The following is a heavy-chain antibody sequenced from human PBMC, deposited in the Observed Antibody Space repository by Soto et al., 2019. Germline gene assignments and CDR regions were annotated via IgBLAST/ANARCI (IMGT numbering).Heavy chain of an antibody. CDR1: GGTFSSYA. CDR2: IIPIFGTA. V-gene: IGHV1-69*13. Sequence: ASVKVSCKASGGTFSSYAISWVRQAPGQGLEWMGGIIPIFGTANYAQKFQGRVTITADESTSTAYMELSSLRSEDTAVYYCASDSGSYSSHAFDIWGQGTMVTVSS. CDR3: ASDSGSYSSHAFDI. D-gene: IGHD1-26*01. J-gene: IGHJ3*02.